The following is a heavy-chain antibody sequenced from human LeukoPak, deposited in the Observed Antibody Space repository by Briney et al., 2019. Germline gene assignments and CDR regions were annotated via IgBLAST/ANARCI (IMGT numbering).Heavy chain of an antibody. CDR1: GFTFSTYP. J-gene: IGHJ3*02. CDR2: ISYDGRNK. Sequence: GGSLRLSCAASGFTFSTYPMHWVRQAPGKGLEWAAVISYDGRNKYYVDSVKGRFTISRDNSKITLYLQVNNLRAEDTAVYYCARGGISDAFDIWGQGTMVTVSS. CDR3: ARGGISDAFDI. V-gene: IGHV3-30*04. D-gene: IGHD6-13*01.